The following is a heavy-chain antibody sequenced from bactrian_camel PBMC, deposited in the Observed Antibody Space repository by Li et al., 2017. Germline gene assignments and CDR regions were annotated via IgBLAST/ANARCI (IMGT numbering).Heavy chain of an antibody. Sequence: VQLVESGGGLVQPGGSLRLSCAASGFTFSDYAMSWVRQASGKGLEWVSAINSGGSSTYYTDSVKGRFTISRDNAKDTVHLQMTSLKLEDTAVYYCAAFHMARTSSRGPSCSVGLVGQGTQVTVS. CDR2: INSGGSST. D-gene: IGHD5*01. CDR1: GFTFSDYA. J-gene: IGHJ4*01. V-gene: IGHV3S31*01.